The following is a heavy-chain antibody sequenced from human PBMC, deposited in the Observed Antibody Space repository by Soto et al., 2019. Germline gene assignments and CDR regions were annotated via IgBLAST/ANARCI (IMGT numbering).Heavy chain of an antibody. Sequence: ASVKVSCKASGYIFIDHYIHWVRQAPGQGLEWMGWINPNSRGARYSQKFQGRVTMTSDTSIRTAYLELSRLTSEDTAVYYCARDIAYCGGDCYSAPHAFDIWGQGTMVTVS. V-gene: IGHV1-2*02. D-gene: IGHD2-21*02. CDR1: GYIFIDHY. CDR3: ARDIAYCGGDCYSAPHAFDI. CDR2: INPNSRGA. J-gene: IGHJ3*02.